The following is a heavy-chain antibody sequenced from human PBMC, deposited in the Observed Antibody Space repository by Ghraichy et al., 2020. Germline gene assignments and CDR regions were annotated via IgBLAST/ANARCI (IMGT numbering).Heavy chain of an antibody. V-gene: IGHV3-23*01. J-gene: IGHJ4*02. CDR3: AKGPPFGYVSSGYAFDY. D-gene: IGHD3-22*01. CDR2: ISGSGGST. Sequence: GGSLRLSCAASGFTFSSYAMSWVRQAPGKGLEWVSAISGSGGSTYYADSVKGRFTISRDNSKNTLYLQMNSLRAEDTAVYYCAKGPPFGYVSSGYAFDYWGQGTLVTVSS. CDR1: GFTFSSYA.